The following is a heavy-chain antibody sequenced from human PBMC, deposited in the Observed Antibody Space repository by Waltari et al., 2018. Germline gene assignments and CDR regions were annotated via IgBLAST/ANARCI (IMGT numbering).Heavy chain of an antibody. CDR1: GFRVSSFA. D-gene: IGHD3-10*01. CDR2: VMRGGGDT. Sequence: EVQLLESGGGLVQQGGSRRLCCAVSGFRVSSFAMSWLRQTPGKGLEWVSSVMRGGGDTHYADSVRGRFTISRDDSKNTLSLQMDSLRGDDTALYYCARGAFGFTCGQGTLVTVSS. CDR3: ARGAFGFT. J-gene: IGHJ5*02. V-gene: IGHV3-23*01.